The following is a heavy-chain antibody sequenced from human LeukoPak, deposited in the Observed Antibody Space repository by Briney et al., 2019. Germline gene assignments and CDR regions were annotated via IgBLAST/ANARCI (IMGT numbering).Heavy chain of an antibody. D-gene: IGHD2-15*01. V-gene: IGHV3-23*01. CDR3: AKGRLAGYLDY. CDR2: ISGSGGGT. CDR1: GFTFSSNT. Sequence: GGSLRLSCAASGFTFSSNTMSWVRQAPGKGLEWVSGISGSGGGTYYADSVKGRFTISRVNSKNTLYLQMNSLRAEDTAVYYCAKGRLAGYLDYWGQGTLVTVSS. J-gene: IGHJ4*02.